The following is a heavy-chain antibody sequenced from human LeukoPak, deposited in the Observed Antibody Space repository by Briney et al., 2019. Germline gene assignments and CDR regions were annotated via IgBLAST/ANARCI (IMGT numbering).Heavy chain of an antibody. J-gene: IGHJ4*02. CDR3: VRGNIYLKMAEDY. V-gene: IGHV3-21*01. Sequence: GGSLRLSCAASGFTFSSYSMNWVRQAPGKGLEWVSSISSSSNYIYYADSVKGRFTISRDNAKNSLYLQMNSLRAEDTAVYYCVRGNIYLKMAEDYWGQGTLVTVSS. CDR2: ISSSSNYI. D-gene: IGHD5-24*01. CDR1: GFTFSSYS.